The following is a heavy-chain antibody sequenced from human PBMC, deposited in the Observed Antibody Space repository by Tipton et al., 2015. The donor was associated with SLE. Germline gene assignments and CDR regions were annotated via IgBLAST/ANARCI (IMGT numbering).Heavy chain of an antibody. V-gene: IGHV3-30*18. CDR1: GFSFNSYV. J-gene: IGHJ4*02. Sequence: SLRLSCAASGFSFNSYVMHWVRQAPGKGLEWVAVISYDGSNKYYADSVKGRFTISRDNSKNTLYLQMNSLRAEDTAVYYCAKDQEFYYDSSGRGGSFDNWGQGTLVTVSS. CDR2: ISYDGSNK. CDR3: AKDQEFYYDSSGRGGSFDN. D-gene: IGHD3-22*01.